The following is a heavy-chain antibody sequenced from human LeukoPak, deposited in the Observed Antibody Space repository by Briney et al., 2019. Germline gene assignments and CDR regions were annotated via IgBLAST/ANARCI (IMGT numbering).Heavy chain of an antibody. V-gene: IGHV3-11*04. D-gene: IGHD1-7*01. CDR1: GFSFSDYY. J-gene: IGHJ4*02. Sequence: GGSLRLSCAASGFSFSDYYMSWIRQAPGKGLEWVSYISSSGDTMSYADSVKGRFTISRDSAKNSLYLRMSSLRAEDAAIYYCARVMGNYASDYWGQGALVTVSS. CDR2: ISSSGDTM. CDR3: ARVMGNYASDY.